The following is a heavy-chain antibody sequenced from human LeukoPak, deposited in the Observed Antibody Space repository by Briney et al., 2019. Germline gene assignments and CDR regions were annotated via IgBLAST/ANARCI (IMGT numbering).Heavy chain of an antibody. CDR3: ARATPRDGDAFDI. Sequence: ASVTVSCKASGYSFTGDYMNWVRQAPGQGLEWMGWINPNSGGTNYAQKFQGRVTMTRDMSTSTVYMELSSLRSEDTAVYYCARATPRDGDAFDIWGQGTMVTVSS. V-gene: IGHV1-2*02. D-gene: IGHD1-14*01. CDR2: INPNSGGT. CDR1: GYSFTGDY. J-gene: IGHJ3*02.